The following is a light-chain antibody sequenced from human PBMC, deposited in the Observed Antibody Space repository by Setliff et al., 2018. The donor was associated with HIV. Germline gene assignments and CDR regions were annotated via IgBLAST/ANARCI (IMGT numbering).Light chain of an antibody. CDR1: SSNIGSNS. V-gene: IGLV1-44*01. CDR2: KSN. Sequence: QSALTQPPSASGTPGQRVTISCSGSSSNIGSNSVNWYRQLPGTAPKVLIYKSNERPLGVPDRFSGSKSGTSASLVISGLQSEDEADYYCAAWDDSLNGLYVFGTGTKVTV. CDR3: AAWDDSLNGLYV. J-gene: IGLJ1*01.